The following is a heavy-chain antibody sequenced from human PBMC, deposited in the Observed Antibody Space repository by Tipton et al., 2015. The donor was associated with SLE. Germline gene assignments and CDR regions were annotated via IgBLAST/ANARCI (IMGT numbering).Heavy chain of an antibody. Sequence: GLVKPSETLSLTCAVSGYSISSGYYWGWIRQPPGKGLEWIGDINHSGRTNYNPSLKSRVTISVDTSKNQFSLRLSSVTAADTAVYYCARLDIVGTTRVDYYYYMDVWGKGTTVTVSS. CDR2: INHSGRT. D-gene: IGHD5-12*01. CDR3: ARLDIVGTTRVDYYYYMDV. CDR1: GYSISSGYY. J-gene: IGHJ6*03. V-gene: IGHV4-38-2*01.